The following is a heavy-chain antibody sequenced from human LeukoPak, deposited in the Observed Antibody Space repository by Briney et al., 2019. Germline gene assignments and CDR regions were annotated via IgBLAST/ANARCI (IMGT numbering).Heavy chain of an antibody. V-gene: IGHV3-7*04. Sequence: AGGSLRLSCAASGFTFSSYWMSWVRQAPGKGLEWVANIKQDGSEKYYVDSVKGRFTISRDNAKNSLYLQMNGLRAEDTAVYYCARVIEGLRSIDAFDIWGQGTMVTVSS. D-gene: IGHD4-17*01. CDR3: ARVIEGLRSIDAFDI. CDR1: GFTFSSYW. CDR2: IKQDGSEK. J-gene: IGHJ3*02.